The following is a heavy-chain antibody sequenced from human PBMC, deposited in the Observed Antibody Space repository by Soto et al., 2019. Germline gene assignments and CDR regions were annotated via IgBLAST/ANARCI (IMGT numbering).Heavy chain of an antibody. CDR1: GFTVMTYG. J-gene: IGHJ4*02. V-gene: IGHV3-30*03. CDR3: TGEVASGY. CDR2: ISRDGGTK. Sequence: QVQLVESGGGVVQPGRSLRLSCAVYGFTVMTYGMHWVRQATGKGLEWVAVISRDGGTKYYADSVKGRFTISRDNSRNTLFLEMNSLRGDDIAVYYCTGEVASGYWGQGTLVTVSS. D-gene: IGHD2-8*02.